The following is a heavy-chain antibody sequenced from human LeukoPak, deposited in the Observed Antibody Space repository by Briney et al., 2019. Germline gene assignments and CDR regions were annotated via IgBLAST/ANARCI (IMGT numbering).Heavy chain of an antibody. CDR2: IFYAGST. CDR3: ARDLELERNRWNYFES. J-gene: IGHJ4*02. V-gene: IGHV4-28*03. D-gene: IGHD1-1*01. CDR1: GYSISSNHW. Sequence: SDTLSLTCAVSGYSISSNHWWGWIRQPPGKGLEWIGYIFYAGSTYYNPSLKSRVTMSVDTSKNQFSLRLSSVTAVDTAVYYCARDLELERNRWNYFESWGQGALVTVSS.